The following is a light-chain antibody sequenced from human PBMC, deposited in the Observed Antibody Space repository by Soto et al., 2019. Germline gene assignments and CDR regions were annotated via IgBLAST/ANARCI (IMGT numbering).Light chain of an antibody. CDR1: QGINKF. V-gene: IGKV1-9*01. CDR2: GAP. J-gene: IGKJ2*01. CDR3: QQLTKFRFT. Sequence: IPLTQYPSALSASVGDIVTITCRASQGINKFLAWYQQRTGKAPQLLVYGAPTLQSGVPSRFSGSGYGTDFTLTISSLQPEDFAKYYCQQLTKFRFTFGQGNKLDI.